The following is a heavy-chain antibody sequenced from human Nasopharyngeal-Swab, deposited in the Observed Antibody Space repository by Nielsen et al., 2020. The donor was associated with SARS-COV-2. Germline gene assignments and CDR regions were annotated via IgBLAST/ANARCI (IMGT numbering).Heavy chain of an antibody. Sequence: GVLKISCAASGFGFDDYGMTWVRQAPGKGLEWVSTINWNGGSRTYADSVKGRFTISRDNAKNSLYLQMNSLSAEDTAFYRCARVGHVDTSMSGAFDIWGQGTMVTVSS. CDR3: ARVGHVDTSMSGAFDI. CDR1: GFGFDDYG. D-gene: IGHD5-18*01. V-gene: IGHV3-20*01. CDR2: INWNGGSR. J-gene: IGHJ3*02.